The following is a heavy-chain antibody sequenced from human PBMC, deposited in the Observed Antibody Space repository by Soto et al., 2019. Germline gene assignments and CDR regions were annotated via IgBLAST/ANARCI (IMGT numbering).Heavy chain of an antibody. V-gene: IGHV4-34*01. D-gene: IGHD3-10*01. CDR2: INHSGHS. CDR3: ARDFGAGAHFDH. Sequence: QVQLQQWGAGLLKPSETLSLTCVVYGGSLSDYWWSWIRQTPGKGLEWIGEINHSGHSNYNPSLKSRVTISLDTAQNQFSLKLTSVTAADTAVYYCARDFGAGAHFDHWGQGSLVTVSS. J-gene: IGHJ4*02. CDR1: GGSLSDYW.